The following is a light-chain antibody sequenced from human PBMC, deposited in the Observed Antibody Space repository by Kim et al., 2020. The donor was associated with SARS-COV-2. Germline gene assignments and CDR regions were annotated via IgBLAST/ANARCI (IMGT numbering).Light chain of an antibody. V-gene: IGLV3-10*01. CDR1: TLPKKY. J-gene: IGLJ3*02. Sequence: YELTQPPSVSVSPGQTARITCSGDTLPKKYALWYQQKSGQAPVMVISQDRKRLPGIPERFSGSSSRTVATFTITVAQLEDEADYYCYSTHITGYDRVFG. CDR2: QDR. CDR3: YSTHITGYDRV.